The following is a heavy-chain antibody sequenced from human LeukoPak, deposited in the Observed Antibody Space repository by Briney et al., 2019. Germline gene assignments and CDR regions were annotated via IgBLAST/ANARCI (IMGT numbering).Heavy chain of an antibody. J-gene: IGHJ4*02. V-gene: IGHV4-59*01. CDR1: GGSITTNY. Sequence: SQTLSLTCTVSGGSITTNYWSWIRQPPGKGLEWIGYIYHRGSTNYSPSLKSRVTISSDTSKNQFSLRLSSVTAADTAIYYCARMWYYGDYRFDSWGQGTLVTVSS. CDR3: ARMWYYGDYRFDS. D-gene: IGHD4-17*01. CDR2: IYHRGST.